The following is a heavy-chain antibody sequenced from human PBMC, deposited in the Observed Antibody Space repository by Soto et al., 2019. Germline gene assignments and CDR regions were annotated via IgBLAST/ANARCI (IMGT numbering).Heavy chain of an antibody. CDR1: GGSISNSANH. Sequence: QVQLQESGPGLVRPSQTLSLSCTVSGGSISNSANHWSWIRQHPGEGLEWIGYIYYSGGTYYSPSLEGRVTMSLGASKNQFSLKLSSVTAADAAVFYCAKGVRGVPNWFDPLGQGTLGTVSS. J-gene: IGHJ5*02. V-gene: IGHV4-31*03. D-gene: IGHD3-10*01. CDR2: IYYSGGT. CDR3: AKGVRGVPNWFDP.